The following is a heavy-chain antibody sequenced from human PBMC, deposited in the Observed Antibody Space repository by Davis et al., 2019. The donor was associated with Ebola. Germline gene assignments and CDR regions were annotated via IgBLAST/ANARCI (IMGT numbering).Heavy chain of an antibody. CDR1: GGSISRGGYY. Sequence: MPSETLSLTCTVSGGSISRGGYYWSWLRQHPGKGLEWIGYIHYSGSTYYNPSLMSRLTISLDTSKNQFSLKLSSVTAADTAVYYCARDVGIAGRQLRWGAVPGPNWFDPWGQGTLVTVSS. CDR3: ARDVGIAGRQLRWGAVPGPNWFDP. V-gene: IGHV4-31*03. J-gene: IGHJ5*02. CDR2: IHYSGST. D-gene: IGHD6-6*01.